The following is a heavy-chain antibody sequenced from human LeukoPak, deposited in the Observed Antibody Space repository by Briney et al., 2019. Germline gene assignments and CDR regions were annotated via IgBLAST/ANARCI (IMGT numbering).Heavy chain of an antibody. CDR2: MNPNSGNT. J-gene: IGHJ4*02. CDR3: ARVVGYSYGLGY. Sequence: ASVKVSCKASGYTFTRYDINWVRQATGQGVEWMGWMNPNSGNTGYAQKFQGRVTVTRNTSISTAYMELRRLRSEDTAVSSCARVVGYSYGLGYWGQGTLVPVSS. V-gene: IGHV1-8*01. CDR1: GYTFTRYD. D-gene: IGHD5-18*01.